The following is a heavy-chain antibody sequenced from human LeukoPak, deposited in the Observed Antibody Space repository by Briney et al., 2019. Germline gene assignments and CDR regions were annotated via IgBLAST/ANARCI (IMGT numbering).Heavy chain of an antibody. V-gene: IGHV1-69*05. CDR1: GGTFSSYA. Sequence: SVKVSCKASGGTFSSYAISWVRQAPGQGLEWMGGIIAIFGTANYAQKFQGRVTITTDESTSTAYMELSSLRSEDTAVYYCASLRRGYSYPWWFDPWGQGTLVTVSS. CDR2: IIAIFGTA. J-gene: IGHJ5*02. CDR3: ASLRRGYSYPWWFDP. D-gene: IGHD5-18*01.